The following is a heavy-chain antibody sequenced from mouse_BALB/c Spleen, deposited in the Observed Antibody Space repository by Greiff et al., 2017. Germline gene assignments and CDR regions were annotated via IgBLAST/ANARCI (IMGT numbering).Heavy chain of an antibody. D-gene: IGHD2-1*01. Sequence: QVQLQQSGAELVKPGAPVKLSCKASGYTFTSYWMNWVKQRPGRGLEWIGRIDPSDSETHYNQKFKDKATLTVDKSSSTAYIQLSSLTSEDSAVYYCARGEGGNHLAYWGQGTLVTVSA. CDR1: GYTFTSYW. CDR2: IDPSDSET. CDR3: ARGEGGNHLAY. V-gene: IGHV1-69*02. J-gene: IGHJ3*01.